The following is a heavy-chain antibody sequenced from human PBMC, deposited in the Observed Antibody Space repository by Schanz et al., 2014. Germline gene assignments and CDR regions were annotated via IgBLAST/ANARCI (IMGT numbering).Heavy chain of an antibody. J-gene: IGHJ2*01. V-gene: IGHV4-59*12. D-gene: IGHD1-1*01. CDR3: ARDTTWRLDL. CDR1: GGSIRSYF. CDR2: IYHSGNT. Sequence: QVQLQESGPGLLKPSETLSLTCTVSGGSIRSYFWSWIRQPPGKGLEWIGEIYHSGNTNYNASLKSRVPISVDKSKNQFSLKVRSVTAADTAVYYCARDTTWRLDLWGRGTLVTVSS.